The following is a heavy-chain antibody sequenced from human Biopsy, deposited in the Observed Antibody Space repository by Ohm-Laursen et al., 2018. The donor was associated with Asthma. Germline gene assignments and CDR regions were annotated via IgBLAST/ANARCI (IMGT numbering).Heavy chain of an antibody. CDR1: NGSISSNFYY. J-gene: IGHJ4*02. CDR2: IHKNGIG. CDR3: ARHSGNYYAQLNY. D-gene: IGHD1-26*01. V-gene: IGHV4-39*01. Sequence: GTLSLTCIVSNGSISSNFYYWGWIRQPPGKGLEWVGSIHKNGIGYYKSSLKSRLTISVDTSKNQFSLKVTSVTAADTAVYYCARHSGNYYAQLNYWGQGTLVTVSS.